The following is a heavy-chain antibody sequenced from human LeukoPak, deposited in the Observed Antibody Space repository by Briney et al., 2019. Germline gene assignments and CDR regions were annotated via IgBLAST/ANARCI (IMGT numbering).Heavy chain of an antibody. Sequence: GGSLRLSCAASGFIFRNYGMNWVRQPPGKGLEWVSGVSPNGETAYYADSVKGRFAISRDNAKNTLYLQMNSLRVEDTAVYYCSRALSNTVRGVGDYWGQGTLVTVSS. V-gene: IGHV3-23*01. CDR3: SRALSNTVRGVGDY. CDR2: VSPNGETA. CDR1: GFIFRNYG. J-gene: IGHJ4*02. D-gene: IGHD3-10*01.